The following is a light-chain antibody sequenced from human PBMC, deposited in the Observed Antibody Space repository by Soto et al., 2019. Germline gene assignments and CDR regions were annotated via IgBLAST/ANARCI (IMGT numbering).Light chain of an antibody. V-gene: IGKV3-11*01. Sequence: EIMLTQSPATLSLSPGERATLSCRASQSVSSYLAWYQQRPGQAPRLLIYDAFNRATGIPARFSGSGSGTDFTLTISSLEPQDFAVYYCQQRSNWPPTFGQGTKVEIK. J-gene: IGKJ1*01. CDR3: QQRSNWPPT. CDR1: QSVSSY. CDR2: DAF.